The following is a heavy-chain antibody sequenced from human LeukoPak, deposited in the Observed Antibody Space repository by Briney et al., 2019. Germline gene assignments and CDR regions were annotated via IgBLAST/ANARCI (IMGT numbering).Heavy chain of an antibody. CDR1: GFTFSSYG. Sequence: GGSLRLSCAASGFTFSSYGMHWVRQAPGKGLEWVAVISHDGSNEYYADSVKGRFTISRDNSKNTLYLQMTSLRAEDTAVYYCAKVQYDDSSGYLDYWGQGTLVTVSS. CDR3: AKVQYDDSSGYLDY. V-gene: IGHV3-30*18. J-gene: IGHJ4*02. D-gene: IGHD3-22*01. CDR2: ISHDGSNE.